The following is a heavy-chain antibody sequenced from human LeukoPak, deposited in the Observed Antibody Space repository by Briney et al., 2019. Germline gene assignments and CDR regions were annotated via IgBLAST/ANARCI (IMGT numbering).Heavy chain of an antibody. D-gene: IGHD4-23*01. CDR3: AKLRFGTYGGFDY. CDR1: GFTFSNYA. Sequence: GGSLRLSCTASGFTFSNYAMSWVRQAPGKGLEWVSAIVDGGDSTNYADSVRGRFTISRDNPKDTLYLHMNSLRVDDTAVYYCAKLRFGTYGGFDYWGQGTLVTVSS. J-gene: IGHJ4*02. CDR2: IVDGGDST. V-gene: IGHV3-23*01.